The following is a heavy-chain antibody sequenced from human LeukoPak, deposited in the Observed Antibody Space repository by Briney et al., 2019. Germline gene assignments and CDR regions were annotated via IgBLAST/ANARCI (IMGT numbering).Heavy chain of an antibody. Sequence: PSETLSLTCAVYGGSFSGYYWSWIRQPPGKGLEWIGEINHSGSTNYNPSLKSRVTISVDTSKNQFSLKLSSVTAADTAVYYCARGITVTNWFDPWGQGTLVTVSS. D-gene: IGHD4-17*01. CDR1: GGSFSGYY. CDR2: INHSGST. J-gene: IGHJ5*02. V-gene: IGHV4-34*01. CDR3: ARGITVTNWFDP.